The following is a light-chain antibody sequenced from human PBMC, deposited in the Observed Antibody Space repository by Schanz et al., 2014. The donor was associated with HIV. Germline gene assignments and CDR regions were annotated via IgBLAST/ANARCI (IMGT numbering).Light chain of an antibody. CDR2: EVS. V-gene: IGLV2-23*02. CDR1: SSDVGSYNL. Sequence: QSALTQPASVSGSPGQSITISCTGTSSDVGSYNLVSWYQQHPGKAPKLMIYEVSKRPSGVSNRFSGSKSGNTASLTISGLQAEDEADYYCSSYAVVVFGGGTKLTVL. J-gene: IGLJ2*01. CDR3: SSYAVVV.